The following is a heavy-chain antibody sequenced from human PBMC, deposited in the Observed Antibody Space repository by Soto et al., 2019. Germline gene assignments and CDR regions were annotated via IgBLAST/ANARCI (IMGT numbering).Heavy chain of an antibody. J-gene: IGHJ4*02. V-gene: IGHV3-23*01. CDR2: ISGGNT. Sequence: EVQLLESGGGLVQPGGSLRLSCAASGFTFSNYGMSWVRQAPGKGLEWVSSISGGNTFYAGSVTGRFTITSGNTKSTLYLQMNSLTAEDTAVYYFAKGPTSGCNSGACSLRFWGQGTLVTVSS. CDR1: GFTFSNYG. D-gene: IGHD2-21*02. CDR3: AKGPTSGCNSGACSLRF.